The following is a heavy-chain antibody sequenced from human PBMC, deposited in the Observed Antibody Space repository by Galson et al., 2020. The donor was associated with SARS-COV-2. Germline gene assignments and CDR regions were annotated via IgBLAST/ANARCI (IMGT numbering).Heavy chain of an antibody. Sequence: ASVKVSCEASGNTFTSFDINWVRQATGQGLEWMGWMNLNSGNTGYAKKFQGRVTMTRNPSLSTAYMELSSLRSEDTAVYYCAGGAVSACSGGSCYFVDYWGQGTLVTVSS. J-gene: IGHJ4*02. D-gene: IGHD2-15*01. CDR1: GNTFTSFD. CDR3: AGGAVSACSGGSCYFVDY. CDR2: MNLNSGNT. V-gene: IGHV1-8*01.